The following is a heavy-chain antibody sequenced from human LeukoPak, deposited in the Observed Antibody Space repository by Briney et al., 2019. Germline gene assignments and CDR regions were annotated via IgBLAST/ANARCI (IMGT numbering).Heavy chain of an antibody. Sequence: GESLMISCKGSGYTFISYWIGWVRQMPGKGLEWMGIIYPSDSDTRYSPSFQGQVTISVDKSITTAYLQWSSLKASDTAMYYCARIEGNYYYYMDVWGKGTTVTVSS. V-gene: IGHV5-51*01. CDR3: ARIEGNYYYYMDV. CDR2: IYPSDSDT. CDR1: GYTFISYW. J-gene: IGHJ6*03.